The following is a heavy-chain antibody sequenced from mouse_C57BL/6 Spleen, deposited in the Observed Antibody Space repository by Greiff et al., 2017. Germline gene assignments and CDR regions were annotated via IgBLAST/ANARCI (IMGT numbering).Heavy chain of an antibody. CDR2: ISSGSSTI. CDR3: ASSYYWYFDV. D-gene: IGHD1-1*01. V-gene: IGHV5-17*01. CDR1: GFTFSDYG. J-gene: IGHJ1*03. Sequence: EVKVVESGGGLVKPGGSLKLSCAASGFTFSDYGMHWVRQAPEKGLEWVAYISSGSSTIYYADTVKGRFTISRDNAKNTLFLQMTSLRSEDTAMYYCASSYYWYFDVWGTGTTVTVSS.